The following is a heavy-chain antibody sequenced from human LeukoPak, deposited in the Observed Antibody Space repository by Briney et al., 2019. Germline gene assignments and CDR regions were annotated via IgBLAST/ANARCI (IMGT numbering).Heavy chain of an antibody. Sequence: ASVKVSCKASGYTFTGYYMHWVRQAPGQGLEWMGWINPNSGGTNYAQKFQGRVTMTRDTSISTAYMELSRLRSDDTAVYYCARDSVAVAGFDYWGQGTLVTVSS. CDR2: INPNSGGT. D-gene: IGHD6-19*01. CDR1: GYTFTGYY. J-gene: IGHJ4*02. V-gene: IGHV1-2*02. CDR3: ARDSVAVAGFDY.